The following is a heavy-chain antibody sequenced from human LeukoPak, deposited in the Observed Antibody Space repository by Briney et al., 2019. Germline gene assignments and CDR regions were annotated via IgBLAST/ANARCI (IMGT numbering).Heavy chain of an antibody. J-gene: IGHJ4*02. V-gene: IGHV3-15*01. Sequence: GGSLRLSCAASGFSFNDAWMSWVRQAPGKGLEWVGRIKSDTDGETTDYAAPVKGRFTISRDDSRNTLYLQMTTLKTEDTALYYCTTDPQSGYCSGVSCYPYDYWGQGTLVIASS. CDR3: TTDPQSGYCSGVSCYPYDY. CDR1: GFSFNDAW. CDR2: IKSDTDGETT. D-gene: IGHD2-15*01.